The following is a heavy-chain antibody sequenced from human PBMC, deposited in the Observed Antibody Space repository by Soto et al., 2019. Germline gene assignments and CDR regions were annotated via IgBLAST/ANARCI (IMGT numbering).Heavy chain of an antibody. CDR2: INAGNGNT. D-gene: IGHD7-27*01. CDR3: ARDFRWGINYYYYGMDV. CDR1: GYTFTSYA. J-gene: IGHJ6*02. V-gene: IGHV1-3*01. Sequence: ASVKVSCKASGYTFTSYAMHWVRQAPGQRLEWMGWINAGNGNTKYSQKFQGRVTITRDTSASTAYMELSSLRSEDTAVYYRARDFRWGINYYYYGMDVWGQGTTVTVSS.